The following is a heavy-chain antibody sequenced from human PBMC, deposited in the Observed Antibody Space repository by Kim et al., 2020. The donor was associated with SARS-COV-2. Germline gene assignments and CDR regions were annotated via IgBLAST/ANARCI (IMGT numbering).Heavy chain of an antibody. J-gene: IGHJ4*02. CDR1: GFTFSNYA. CDR3: AKGSPYSSGSGGGYLDY. V-gene: IGHV3-23*01. Sequence: GGSLRLSCAASGFTFSNYAMSWVRQTPGKGLEWVSAISGSGGSAYYADSVKGRFTISRDNSKNTLLLQMNSLRAEDTAVYYCAKGSPYSSGSGGGYLDYWGQGTLVTVSS. CDR2: ISGSGGSA. D-gene: IGHD6-19*01.